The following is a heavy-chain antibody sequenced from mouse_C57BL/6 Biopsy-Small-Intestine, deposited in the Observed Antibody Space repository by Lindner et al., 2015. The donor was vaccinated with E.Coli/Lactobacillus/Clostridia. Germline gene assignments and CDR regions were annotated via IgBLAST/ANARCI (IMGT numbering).Heavy chain of an antibody. CDR2: IYPGDGDT. CDR3: ARGEDYDVRY. V-gene: IGHV1-82*01. Sequence: VQLQESGPELVKPGASVKISCKASGYAFSSSWMNWVKQRPGKGLEWIGRIYPGDGDTNYNGKSKGKATLTADKSSSTAYMQLSSLTSEDSAVYFCARGEDYDVRYWGQGTTLTVSS. CDR1: GYAFSSSW. J-gene: IGHJ2*01. D-gene: IGHD2-4*01.